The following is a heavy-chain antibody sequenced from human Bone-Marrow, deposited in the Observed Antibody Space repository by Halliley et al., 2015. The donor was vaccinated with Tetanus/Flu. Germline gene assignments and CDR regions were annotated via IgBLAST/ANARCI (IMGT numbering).Heavy chain of an antibody. Sequence: SISRGSTSVYYADSVKGRFPISRDNAKNSLNLQMTSLRAEDTAIYYCARRGGSSTSCRGMDVWGQGPTVPVSS. CDR3: ARRGGSSTSCRGMDV. CDR2: ISRGSTSV. V-gene: IGHV3-21*01. J-gene: IGHJ6*02. D-gene: IGHD2-2*01.